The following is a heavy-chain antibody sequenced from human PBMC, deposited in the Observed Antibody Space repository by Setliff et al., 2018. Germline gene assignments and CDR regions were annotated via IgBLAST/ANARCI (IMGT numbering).Heavy chain of an antibody. Sequence: ASVKVSCKASGYTFTYRYLHWVRQAPGRALEWMGWITPFNGNTNYAQKFQGRVTITADESTSTAYMELSSLRSEDTAVYYCASRDYVWGSYRPTTYNYWGQGTLVTVSS. CDR3: ASRDYVWGSYRPTTYNY. D-gene: IGHD3-16*02. CDR2: ITPFNGNT. V-gene: IGHV1-45*02. J-gene: IGHJ4*02. CDR1: GYTFTYRY.